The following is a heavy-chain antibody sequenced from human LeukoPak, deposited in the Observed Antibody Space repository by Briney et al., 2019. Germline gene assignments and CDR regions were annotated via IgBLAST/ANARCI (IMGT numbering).Heavy chain of an antibody. CDR2: IYYSGST. V-gene: IGHV4-59*08. J-gene: IGHJ4*02. D-gene: IGHD6-19*01. CDR3: ARHFAVAGRRYDY. Sequence: SETLSLTCTVSGGSISSYYWSWIRQPPGKGLEWIGYIYYSGSTNYNPSLKSRVTISVDTSKNQFSLKLSSVTAADTAVYYCARHFAVAGRRYDYWGQGTLVTVSS. CDR1: GGSISSYY.